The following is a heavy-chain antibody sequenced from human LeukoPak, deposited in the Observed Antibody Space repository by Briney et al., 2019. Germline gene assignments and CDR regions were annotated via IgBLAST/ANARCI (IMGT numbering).Heavy chain of an antibody. J-gene: IGHJ3*02. V-gene: IGHV3-48*02. D-gene: IGHD2-8*01. CDR2: IRTSGSSM. CDR3: ARDPGYCFNGVCPDDAFDI. Sequence: GGSLRLSCAASGFNFNSYSMNWVRQAPGKGLEWLSHIRTSGSSMYYADSVRGRFTISRDNAKNSLYLQLNSLRDEDTAVYYCARDPGYCFNGVCPDDAFDIWGQGTMVTVSS. CDR1: GFNFNSYS.